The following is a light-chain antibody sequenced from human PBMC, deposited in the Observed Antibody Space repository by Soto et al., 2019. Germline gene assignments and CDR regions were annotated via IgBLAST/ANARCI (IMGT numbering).Light chain of an antibody. CDR3: QQYGSTPRT. J-gene: IGKJ1*01. CDR2: DAS. V-gene: IGKV3-20*01. CDR1: QRVSSSY. Sequence: EFVLTQSPATLSLSPGDRATLSCRASQRVSSSYLAWYQQKPAQAPRLLIYDASRRATGIPDRFSGSGSGTDFTLTISRLEPEDFAVYYCQQYGSTPRTFGQGTKVDIK.